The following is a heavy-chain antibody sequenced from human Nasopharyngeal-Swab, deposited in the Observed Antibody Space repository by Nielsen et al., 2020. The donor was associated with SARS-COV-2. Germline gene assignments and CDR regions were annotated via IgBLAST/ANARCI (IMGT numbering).Heavy chain of an antibody. V-gene: IGHV3-7*01. Sequence: GGSLRLSCAASGFAFSTYSMNWVRQAPGKGLEWVANIKQDGSEKYYVDSVKGRFTISRDNAKNSLYLQMNSLRAEDTAVYYCAARYSSSWWDAFDIWGQGTMVTVS. CDR2: IKQDGSEK. CDR3: AARYSSSWWDAFDI. CDR1: GFAFSTYS. D-gene: IGHD6-13*01. J-gene: IGHJ3*02.